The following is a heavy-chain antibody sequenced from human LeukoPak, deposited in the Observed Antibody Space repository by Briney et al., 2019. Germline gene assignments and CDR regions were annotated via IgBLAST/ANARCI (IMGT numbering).Heavy chain of an antibody. Sequence: PSETLSLTCAVYGGPFSGYYWGWIRQPPGKGLEWIGSIYYSGSTYYNPSLKSRVTISVDTSKNQFSLKLSSVTAADTAVYYCARPGGYSYGYSLPWFDPWGQGTLVTVSS. CDR3: ARPGGYSYGYSLPWFDP. CDR1: GGPFSGYY. V-gene: IGHV4-39*01. CDR2: IYYSGST. J-gene: IGHJ5*02. D-gene: IGHD5-18*01.